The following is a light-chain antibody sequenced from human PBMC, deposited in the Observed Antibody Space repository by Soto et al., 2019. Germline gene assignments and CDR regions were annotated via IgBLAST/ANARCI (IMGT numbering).Light chain of an antibody. CDR1: QSVGNNY. CDR3: QQYGSSGT. V-gene: IGKV3-20*01. CDR2: GAS. J-gene: IGKJ1*01. Sequence: EIVLTQSPGTLSLSPGERATLSCRASQSVGNNYLAWYQQKPGQAPRLLIYGASNRATGIPDRFSGSGSGTEFTLTIRRLEPEEFAVYYCQQYGSSGTFGQGTKVEIK.